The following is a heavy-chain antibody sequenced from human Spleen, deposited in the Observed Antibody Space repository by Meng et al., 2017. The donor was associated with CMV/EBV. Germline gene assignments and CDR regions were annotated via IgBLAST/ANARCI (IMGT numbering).Heavy chain of an antibody. CDR1: GGSISSGDYY. CDR3: ARDGGGDYYYYYGMDV. D-gene: IGHD3-10*01. V-gene: IGHV4-30-4*08. Sequence: LRLSCTVSGGSISSGDYYWSWIRQPPGKGLEWIGYIYFSGSTYYNPSLKSRVTISVDTSKNQFSLKLSSVTAADTAVYYCARDGGGDYYYYYGMDVWGQGTTVTVSS. CDR2: IYFSGST. J-gene: IGHJ6*02.